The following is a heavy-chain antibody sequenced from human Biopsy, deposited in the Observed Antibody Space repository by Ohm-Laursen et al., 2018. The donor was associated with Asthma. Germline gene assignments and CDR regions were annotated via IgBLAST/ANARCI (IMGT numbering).Heavy chain of an antibody. Sequence: SLRLSCAASGFTFSNFGMHWLRQALGKGLEWLAVISDDGGQKHYGAPVKGRFTISRDNSKSTVFLDMTSLKDEDTGLYFCAKDEGKVKNWFDPWGPGTRVNVSS. CDR1: GFTFSNFG. V-gene: IGHV3-30*18. CDR3: AKDEGKVKNWFDP. D-gene: IGHD2/OR15-2a*01. CDR2: ISDDGGQK. J-gene: IGHJ5*02.